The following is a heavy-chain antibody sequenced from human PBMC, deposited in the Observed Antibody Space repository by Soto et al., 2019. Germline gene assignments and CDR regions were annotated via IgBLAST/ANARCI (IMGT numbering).Heavy chain of an antibody. D-gene: IGHD2-2*01. Sequence: ASVKVSCKASGGTFSSYAISWVRQAPGQGLEWMGGIIPIFGTANYAQKFQGRVTITADESTSTAYMELSSLRSEDTAVYYCAVVPATNYYYYGMDVCGQGTTVTVSS. CDR1: GGTFSSYA. J-gene: IGHJ6*02. CDR2: IIPIFGTA. V-gene: IGHV1-69*13. CDR3: AVVPATNYYYYGMDV.